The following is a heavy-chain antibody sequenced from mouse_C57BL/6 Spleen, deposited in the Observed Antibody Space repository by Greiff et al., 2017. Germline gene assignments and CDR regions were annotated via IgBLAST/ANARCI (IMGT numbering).Heavy chain of an antibody. CDR1: GYTFTSYW. V-gene: IGHV1-64*01. CDR3: ARGHLDYARGYAMDY. Sequence: QVQLQQPGAELVKPGASVKLSCKASGYTFTSYWMHWVKQRPGQGLEWIGMIHPNSGSTNYNEKFKSKATLTVDKSSSTAYMQLSSLTSEDSAVYYCARGHLDYARGYAMDYWGQGTSVTVSS. D-gene: IGHD1-1*01. CDR2: IHPNSGST. J-gene: IGHJ4*01.